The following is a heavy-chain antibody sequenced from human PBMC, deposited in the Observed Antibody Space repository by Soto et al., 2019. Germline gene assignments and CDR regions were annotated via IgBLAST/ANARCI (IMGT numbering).Heavy chain of an antibody. V-gene: IGHV5-51*01. CDR2: IFPGDSDT. CDR3: AIDTYFGSSGYYDAFDI. CDR1: GYSFTRYW. Sequence: RGESLKISCKGSGYSFTRYWIGWVRQMPGKGLEWMGIIFPGDSDTRYSPSFQGQVTISADRSISTAYLQWSSLKASDTAMYYCAIDTYFGSSGYYDAFDIWGQGTMVTVSS. J-gene: IGHJ3*02. D-gene: IGHD3-22*01.